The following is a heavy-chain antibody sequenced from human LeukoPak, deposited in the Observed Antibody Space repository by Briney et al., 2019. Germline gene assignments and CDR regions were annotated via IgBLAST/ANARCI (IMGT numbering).Heavy chain of an antibody. Sequence: ASVKVSCKASGYTFTGYYMHWVRQAPGQGLEWMGWTNPNSGGTNYAQKFQGRVTMTRDTSISTAYMELSRLRSDDTAVYYCALGLGESNWFDPWGQGTLVTVSS. V-gene: IGHV1-2*02. D-gene: IGHD3-16*01. CDR1: GYTFTGYY. J-gene: IGHJ5*02. CDR3: ALGLGESNWFDP. CDR2: TNPNSGGT.